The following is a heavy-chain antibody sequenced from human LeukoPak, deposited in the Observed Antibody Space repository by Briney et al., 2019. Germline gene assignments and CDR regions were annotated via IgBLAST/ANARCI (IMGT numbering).Heavy chain of an antibody. D-gene: IGHD2-15*01. CDR3: ARVIEYCSGGSCYQGLDY. V-gene: IGHV4-59*01. CDR2: IYYSGST. Sequence: SETLSLTCTVSGGSISSYYWSWIRQPPGTGLEWIGYIYYSGSTNYNPSLKSRVTISVDTSKNQFSLKLSSVTAADTAVYYCARVIEYCSGGSCYQGLDYWGQGTLVTVSS. CDR1: GGSISSYY. J-gene: IGHJ4*02.